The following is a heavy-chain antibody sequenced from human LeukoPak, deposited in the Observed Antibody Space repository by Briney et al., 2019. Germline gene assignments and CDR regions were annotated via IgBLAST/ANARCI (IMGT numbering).Heavy chain of an antibody. CDR1: SDSISSYY. Sequence: SETLSLTCTVSSDSISSYYWSWIRQPPGKGLEWIGYIYTRGGTNYIPSLKGRVTISIDTSKNQFSLKLSSVTASDSAVYYCARLTRLSASPDRYYLDYWGQGTLVTVSS. J-gene: IGHJ4*02. V-gene: IGHV4-4*09. D-gene: IGHD3-16*02. CDR3: ARLTRLSASPDRYYLDY. CDR2: IYTRGGT.